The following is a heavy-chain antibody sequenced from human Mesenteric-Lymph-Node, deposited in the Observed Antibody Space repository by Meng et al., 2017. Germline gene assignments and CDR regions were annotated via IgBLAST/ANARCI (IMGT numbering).Heavy chain of an antibody. CDR1: GFTFSSYA. Sequence: RSLRLSCAASGFTFSSYALHWVRQAPGKGLEWVAVISYDGSNKYYADSVKGRLTISRDNSKNTLYLQMNSLKTEDTAVYYCTRRSGSYALDYWGQGTLVTVSS. V-gene: IGHV3-30-3*01. CDR3: TRRSGSYALDY. J-gene: IGHJ4*02. D-gene: IGHD1-26*01. CDR2: ISYDGSNK.